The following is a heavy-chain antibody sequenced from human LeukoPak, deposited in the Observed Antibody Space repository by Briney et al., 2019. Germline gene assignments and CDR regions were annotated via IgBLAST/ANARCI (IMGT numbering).Heavy chain of an antibody. CDR1: GFTFSDYY. CDR2: ISSSGNIV. V-gene: IGHV3-11*01. J-gene: IGHJ4*02. D-gene: IGHD5-12*01. Sequence: GGSLRLSCAASGFTFSDYYMSWIRQAPGKGLEWVSYISSSGNIVYYTDSVKGRFTISSDNAKNSLFLQMNSLRAEDTAVYFCASFQWLRYFDFWGQGTLVTVSS. CDR3: ASFQWLRYFDF.